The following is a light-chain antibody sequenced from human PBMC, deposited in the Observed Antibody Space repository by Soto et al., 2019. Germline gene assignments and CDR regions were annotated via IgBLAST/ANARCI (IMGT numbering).Light chain of an antibody. CDR2: EVT. CDR3: SSYTSSNTLV. Sequence: QSALTQPASVSGSPGQSITMSCSGTSEDVGRYNYVSWYQHHPGKAPKLLIYEVTNRPSGLSDRFSGSKSGNTASLTISGLQAEDEADYYCSSYTSSNTLVFGTGTKLTVL. CDR1: SEDVGRYNY. J-gene: IGLJ1*01. V-gene: IGLV2-14*01.